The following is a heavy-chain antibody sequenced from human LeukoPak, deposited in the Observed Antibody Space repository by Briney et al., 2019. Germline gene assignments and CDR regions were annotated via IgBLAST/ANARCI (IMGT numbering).Heavy chain of an antibody. V-gene: IGHV3-21*01. CDR2: ISSSSSYI. D-gene: IGHD7-27*01. J-gene: IGHJ3*02. CDR3: ARAFLGAFDI. CDR1: GFTVSSNY. Sequence: GGYLRLSCAASGFTVSSNYMNWVRQAPGKGLEWVSSISSSSSYIYYADSVKGRFTISRDNAKNSLYLQMNSLRAEDTAVYYCARAFLGAFDIWGQGTMVTVSS.